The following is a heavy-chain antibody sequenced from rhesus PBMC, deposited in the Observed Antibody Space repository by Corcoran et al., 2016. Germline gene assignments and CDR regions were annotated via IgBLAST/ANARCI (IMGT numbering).Heavy chain of an antibody. CDR3: AKDLFTVTITNFYGLDS. CDR1: VFTLSSYG. D-gene: IGHD3-9*01. V-gene: IGHV3S5*01. CDR2: INSGGCST. J-gene: IGHJ6*01. Sequence: EVQLVETGGGLVQPGGSLKLSCAASVFTLSSYGMRWVRQAPGTGLDGVSAINSGGCSTYYADSVKGRFTISRDNSKNTLSLQMNSLRAEDTAVYYCAKDLFTVTITNFYGLDSWGQGVVVTVSS.